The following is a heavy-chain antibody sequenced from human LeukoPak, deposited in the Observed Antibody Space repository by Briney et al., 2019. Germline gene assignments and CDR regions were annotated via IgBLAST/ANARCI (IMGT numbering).Heavy chain of an antibody. V-gene: IGHV4-30-4*01. J-gene: IGHJ5*02. CDR2: IYYSGST. CDR3: ARDYYDSSGYYDPQDNWFDP. Sequence: SETLSLTCTVSGGSISSGDYYWSWIRQPPGTGLEWIGYIYYSGSTYYNPSLKSRVTISVDTSKNQFSLKLSSVTAADTAVYYCARDYYDSSGYYDPQDNWFDPWGQGTLVTVSS. CDR1: GGSISSGDYY. D-gene: IGHD3-22*01.